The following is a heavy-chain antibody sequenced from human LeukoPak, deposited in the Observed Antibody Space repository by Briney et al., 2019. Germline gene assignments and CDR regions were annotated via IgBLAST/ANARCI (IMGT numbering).Heavy chain of an antibody. CDR2: ISSSSSYI. J-gene: IGHJ4*02. V-gene: IGHV3-21*01. CDR3: ARHTSSSGSYPIDY. D-gene: IGHD1-26*01. CDR1: GFTFSSYA. Sequence: GGSLRLSCAASGFTFSSYAMSWVRQAPGKGLEWVSSISSSSSYIYYADSVKGRFTISRDNAKNSLYLQMNSLRAEDTAVYYCARHTSSSGSYPIDYWGQGTLVTVSS.